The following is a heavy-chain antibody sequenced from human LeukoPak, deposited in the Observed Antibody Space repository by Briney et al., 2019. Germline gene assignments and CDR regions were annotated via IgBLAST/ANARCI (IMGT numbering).Heavy chain of an antibody. CDR2: IWYDGSNK. CDR1: GFTFSSYG. D-gene: IGHD5-18*01. J-gene: IGHJ4*02. Sequence: PGGSLRLSCAASGFTFSSYGMHWVRQAPGKGLEWVAVIWYDGSNKYYADSVKGRFTISRDNSKNTLYLQMNGLRAEDTAVYYCARAIHSYGYFLDYWGQGTLVTVSS. V-gene: IGHV3-33*01. CDR3: ARAIHSYGYFLDY.